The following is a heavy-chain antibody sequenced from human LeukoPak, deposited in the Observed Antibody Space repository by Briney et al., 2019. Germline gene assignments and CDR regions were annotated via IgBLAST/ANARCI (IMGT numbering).Heavy chain of an antibody. CDR3: ARIEYYDILTGYYAYFDY. Sequence: ASVKVSCKASGYNFTGYYLHWVRQAPGQGLEWMGWINPNTGGTNYAQKFQGRVTMTRDTSISTAYMELSRLRSDDTAVYYCARIEYYDILTGYYAYFDYWGQGTLVTVSS. CDR2: INPNTGGT. V-gene: IGHV1-2*02. D-gene: IGHD3-9*01. CDR1: GYNFTGYY. J-gene: IGHJ4*02.